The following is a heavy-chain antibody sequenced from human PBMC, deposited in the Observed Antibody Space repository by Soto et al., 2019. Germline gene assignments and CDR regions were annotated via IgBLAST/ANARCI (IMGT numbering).Heavy chain of an antibody. D-gene: IGHD3-22*01. Sequence: SETLSLTCAVSGYSISSGYYWGWIRQPPGKGLEWIGSIYHSGSTYYNPSLKSRVTISVDTSKNQFSLKLSSVTAADTAVYYCARVSYYDRTFDYWGQGTLVTVSS. CDR2: IYHSGST. V-gene: IGHV4-38-2*01. J-gene: IGHJ4*02. CDR1: GYSISSGYY. CDR3: ARVSYYDRTFDY.